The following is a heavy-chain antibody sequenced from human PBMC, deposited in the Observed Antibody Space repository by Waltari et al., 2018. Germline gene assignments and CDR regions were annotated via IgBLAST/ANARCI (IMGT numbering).Heavy chain of an antibody. CDR3: TTYVDYGDYRDY. CDR2: IKSKTDGGTT. J-gene: IGHJ4*02. V-gene: IGHV3-15*07. D-gene: IGHD4-17*01. Sequence: VRQAPGKGLEWVGRIKSKTDGGTTDYAAPVKGRFTISRDDSKNTLYLQMNSLKTEDTAVYYCTTYVDYGDYRDYWGQGTLVTVSS.